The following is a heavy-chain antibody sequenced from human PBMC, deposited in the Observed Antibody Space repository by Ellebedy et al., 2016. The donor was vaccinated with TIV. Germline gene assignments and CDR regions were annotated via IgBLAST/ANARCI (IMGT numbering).Heavy chain of an antibody. V-gene: IGHV4-59*12. Sequence: MPSDTLSLTCTVSGGSISSYYWSWIRQPPGKGLEWIGYIYYSGSTNYNPSLKSRVTISVDKSKNQFSLKLSSVTAADTAVYYLARGGDILTGAHYFDYWGQGTLVTVSS. CDR1: GGSISSYY. J-gene: IGHJ4*02. CDR2: IYYSGST. D-gene: IGHD3-9*01. CDR3: ARGGDILTGAHYFDY.